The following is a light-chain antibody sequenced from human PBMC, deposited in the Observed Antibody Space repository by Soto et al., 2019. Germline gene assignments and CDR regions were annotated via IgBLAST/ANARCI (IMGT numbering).Light chain of an antibody. Sequence: QSVLTQPRSVSGSPGQSVSISCTGTSTDVGRYSYVSWCQQHPGKAPKLMIYDVSERPSGVPDRFSGSKSGNTASLTISGLQADDESDYYWCSYAWTYAPXFGTGTKGTL. CDR1: STDVGRYSY. J-gene: IGLJ1*01. CDR2: DVS. V-gene: IGLV2-11*01. CDR3: CSYAWTYAPX.